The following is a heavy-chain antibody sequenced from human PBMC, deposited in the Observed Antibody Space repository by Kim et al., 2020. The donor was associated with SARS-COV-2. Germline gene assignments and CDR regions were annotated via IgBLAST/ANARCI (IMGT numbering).Heavy chain of an antibody. CDR1: GFTFSSYA. Sequence: GGSLRLSCAASGFTFSSYAMSWVRQAPGKGLEWVSAISGSGGSTYYADSVKGRFTISRDNSKNTLYLQMNSLRAEDTAVYYCAKERREPLGQWLDFDYWGQGTLVTVSS. CDR2: ISGSGGST. J-gene: IGHJ4*01. CDR3: AKERREPLGQWLDFDY. D-gene: IGHD6-19*01. V-gene: IGHV3-23*01.